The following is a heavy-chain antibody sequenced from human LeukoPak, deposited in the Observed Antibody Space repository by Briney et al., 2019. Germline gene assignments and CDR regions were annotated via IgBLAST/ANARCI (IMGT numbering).Heavy chain of an antibody. D-gene: IGHD4-17*01. CDR3: ARVGGDYRGFAFDI. J-gene: IGHJ3*02. CDR1: GYTFTSYA. V-gene: IGHV1-3*01. CDR2: INAGNGNT. Sequence: ASVKVSCKASGYTFTSYAMHWVRQAPGQRLEWMGWINAGNGNTKYSQKFQGRVTITRDTSASTAYMELSSLRSEDTAVYYCARVGGDYRGFAFDIWGQGTMSPSL.